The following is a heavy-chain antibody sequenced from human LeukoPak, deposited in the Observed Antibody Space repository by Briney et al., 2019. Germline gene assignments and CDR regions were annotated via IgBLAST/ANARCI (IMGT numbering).Heavy chain of an antibody. CDR1: GGSISSADYY. V-gene: IGHV4-30-4*08. D-gene: IGHD2-15*01. Sequence: SQTLSLTCTISGGSISSADYYWSWIRQPPGKGLEWIGYISYSGSTYYNPSLKSRVTISVDTSKNQFSLKLSSVTAADTAVYYCARGFRIFDYWGQGTLVTVSS. CDR2: ISYSGST. CDR3: ARGFRIFDY. J-gene: IGHJ4*02.